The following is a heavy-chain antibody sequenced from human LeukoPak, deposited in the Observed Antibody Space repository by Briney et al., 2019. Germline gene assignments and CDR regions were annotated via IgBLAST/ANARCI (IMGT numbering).Heavy chain of an antibody. D-gene: IGHD7-27*01. CDR2: ISASSDYT. CDR3: AQVRLGTQDY. J-gene: IGHJ4*02. CDR1: GFNFTAYG. Sequence: GGSLRLSCAASGFNFTAYGMNWVRLAPGKGLEWISSISASSDYTYYADSVTGRFTISRDNAKNSLYLQMNSLRAEDTAVYYCAQVRLGTQDYWGQGTLVTVSS. V-gene: IGHV3-21*01.